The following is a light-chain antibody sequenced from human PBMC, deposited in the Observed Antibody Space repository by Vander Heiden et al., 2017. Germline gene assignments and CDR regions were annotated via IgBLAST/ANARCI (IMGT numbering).Light chain of an antibody. CDR1: QDISNY. Sequence: DIQMTQFPSSLSASVGDRVTITCQASQDISNYLNWYQQKPGKAPKLLIYDASNLETGVPSRFSGSGSGTDFTFTISSLQPEDVATYYCQQDDNLPYTFGQGTKLXIK. V-gene: IGKV1-33*01. CDR2: DAS. J-gene: IGKJ2*01. CDR3: QQDDNLPYT.